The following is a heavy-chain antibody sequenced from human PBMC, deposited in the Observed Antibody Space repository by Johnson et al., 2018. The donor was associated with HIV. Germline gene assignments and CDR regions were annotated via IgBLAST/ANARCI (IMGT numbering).Heavy chain of an antibody. V-gene: IGHV3-9*01. D-gene: IGHD6-13*01. CDR1: GFTFGHFA. CDR3: AKSSSAYAFDI. CDR2: ISWNSGSI. Sequence: VQLVESGGGLVQPGGYLRLSCAASGFTFGHFAIHWVRQPPGKGLEWVSGISWNSGSIGYADSVKGRFTISRDNAKNSLYLQMNSLRAEDTALYYCAKSSSAYAFDIWGQGKWSPSLQ. J-gene: IGHJ3*02.